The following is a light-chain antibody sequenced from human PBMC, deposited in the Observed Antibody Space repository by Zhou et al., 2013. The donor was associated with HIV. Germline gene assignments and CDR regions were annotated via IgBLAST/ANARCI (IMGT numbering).Light chain of an antibody. J-gene: IGKJ1*01. Sequence: EIVLSQSPGTLSLSPGESTTLSCRASQSISSNYLAWYQQKPGQAPRLLISDASNRATGIPDRFSGSASETDFTLTISGLEPEDFAVYYCQQYGTSLPTFGQGTKVEIK. CDR3: QQYGTSLPT. V-gene: IGKV3-20*01. CDR2: DAS. CDR1: QSISSNY.